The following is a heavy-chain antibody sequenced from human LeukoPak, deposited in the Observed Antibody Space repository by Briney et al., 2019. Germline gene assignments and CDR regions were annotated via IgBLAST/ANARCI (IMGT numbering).Heavy chain of an antibody. V-gene: IGHV3-11*01. Sequence: GGSLRLSCAASGFTFSDYYMSWLRQAPGKGLEWVSYISSSGSTIYYADSVKGRFTISRDNAKNSLYLQMNSLRAEDTAVYYCARGEYSSSFYYFDYWGQGTLVTVSS. D-gene: IGHD6-13*01. J-gene: IGHJ4*02. CDR3: ARGEYSSSFYYFDY. CDR2: ISSSGSTI. CDR1: GFTFSDYY.